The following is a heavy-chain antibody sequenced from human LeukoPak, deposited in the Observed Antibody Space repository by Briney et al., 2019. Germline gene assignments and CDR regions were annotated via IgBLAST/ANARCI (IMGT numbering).Heavy chain of an antibody. CDR2: VYSSGNT. D-gene: IGHD3-3*01. V-gene: IGHV4-61*02. CDR1: GDSISSGTYY. Sequence: SETLSLTCTVSGDSISSGTYYWSWIRQPAGKGLEWIGRVYSSGNTNYNPSLKSRVTISVDTSKNQFSLKLSSVTAADTAVYYCARADFWNWFDPWGQGTLVTVSS. CDR3: ARADFWNWFDP. J-gene: IGHJ5*02.